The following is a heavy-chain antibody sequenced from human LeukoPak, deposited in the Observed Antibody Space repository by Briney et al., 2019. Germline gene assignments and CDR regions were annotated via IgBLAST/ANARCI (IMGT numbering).Heavy chain of an antibody. D-gene: IGHD6-13*01. CDR1: GFTFSSYA. J-gene: IGHJ4*02. CDR3: ARGVGSSSWYKFDY. CDR2: ISGSDGST. Sequence: GGSLRLSCAASGFTFSSYAMNWVRQAPGKGLEWVSSISGSDGSTYYADSVKGRFTISRDKTKNTLYLQMSSLRAEDTAVYYCARGVGSSSWYKFDYWGQGTLVTVSS. V-gene: IGHV3-23*01.